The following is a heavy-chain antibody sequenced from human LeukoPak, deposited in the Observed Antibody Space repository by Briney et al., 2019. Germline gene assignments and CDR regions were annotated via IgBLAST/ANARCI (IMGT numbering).Heavy chain of an antibody. J-gene: IGHJ4*02. CDR1: VGPFSGYF. CDR2: IHNCGTN. V-gene: IGHV4-34*01. D-gene: IGHD3-10*01. CDR3: ARRNYYNLGSFPFDF. Sequence: SETLSLTCAVSVGPFSGYFWSWIRQSSGEGLEWIGEIHNCGTNNYNPSHNRRVTISEDTSKNQFYLNLSSAAAADTAVYYCARRNYYNLGSFPFDFWGQETRVTVPS.